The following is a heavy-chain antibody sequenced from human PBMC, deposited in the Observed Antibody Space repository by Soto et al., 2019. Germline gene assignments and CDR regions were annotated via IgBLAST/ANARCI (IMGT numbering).Heavy chain of an antibody. Sequence: PGGPRRLAGRASGFTCRSYAVSWVRHTPGKGLEWGSIISGSGDKTYYADSVKGRVTFPRDNSKNMLYLQMNSLRIDDTAVSCCAKQRTPRRAFAPWGQGTLVKLSS. CDR3: AKQRTPRRAFAP. CDR2: ISGSGDKT. V-gene: IGHV3-23*01. CDR1: GFTCRSYA. J-gene: IGHJ5*02. D-gene: IGHD6-25*01.